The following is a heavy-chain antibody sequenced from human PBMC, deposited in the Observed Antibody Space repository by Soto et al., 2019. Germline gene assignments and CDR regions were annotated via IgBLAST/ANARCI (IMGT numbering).Heavy chain of an antibody. CDR2: IIPIFGTA. CDR3: ARLRYPGVAAAGTSWFDP. J-gene: IGHJ5*02. D-gene: IGHD6-13*01. Sequence: QVQLVQSGAEVKKPGSSVKVSCTASGGTFSSYAISWVRQAPGQGLEWMGGIIPIFGTANYAQKFQGRVTITADESTSTAYMELSSLRSEDTAVYYCARLRYPGVAAAGTSWFDPWGQGTLVTVSS. CDR1: GGTFSSYA. V-gene: IGHV1-69*01.